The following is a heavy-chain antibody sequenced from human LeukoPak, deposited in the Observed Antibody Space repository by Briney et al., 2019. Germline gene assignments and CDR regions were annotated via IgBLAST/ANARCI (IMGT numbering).Heavy chain of an antibody. CDR1: GGTFSSYA. CDR3: AAELYGGNSDCCNFEI. V-gene: IGHV1-69*05. J-gene: IGHJ3*02. D-gene: IGHD4-23*01. Sequence: SVKVSCKASGGTFSSYAISWVRQAPGQGLEWMGGIIPIFGTANYAQKFQGRVTITTDESTSTAYMELSSLGSEDTAVYYCAAELYGGNSDCCNFEIWGQGTMVTVSS. CDR2: IIPIFGTA.